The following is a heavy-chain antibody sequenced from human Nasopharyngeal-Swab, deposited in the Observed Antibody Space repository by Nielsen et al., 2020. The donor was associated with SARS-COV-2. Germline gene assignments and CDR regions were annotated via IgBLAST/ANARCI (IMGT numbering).Heavy chain of an antibody. V-gene: IGHV1-18*01. J-gene: IGHJ4*02. D-gene: IGHD3-22*01. CDR2: ISAYNGNT. Sequence: SVKVSCQASGYTFTSYGISWVRQAPGQGLEWMGWISAYNGNTHYAQKLQGRVTMTTDTSTSTAYMELRRLRYDDTAVYYCARVGSYYYDSSGYAGSSYYFDYWGQGTLVTVSS. CDR3: ARVGSYYYDSSGYAGSSYYFDY. CDR1: GYTFTSYG.